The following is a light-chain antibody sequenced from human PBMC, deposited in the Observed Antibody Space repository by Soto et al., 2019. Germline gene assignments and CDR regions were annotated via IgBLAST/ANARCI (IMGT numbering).Light chain of an antibody. V-gene: IGKV3-15*01. J-gene: IGKJ4*01. CDR3: QQSYSTPPLT. CDR1: QSVSSD. CDR2: GAS. Sequence: EIVMTQSPATLSVSPGERATLSCRASQSVSSDLAWYQQIPGQAPRLLIYGASTRATGIPARFSGSGSGTEFTLTISSLQSEDYATYYCQQSYSTPPLTFGGGTKVEIK.